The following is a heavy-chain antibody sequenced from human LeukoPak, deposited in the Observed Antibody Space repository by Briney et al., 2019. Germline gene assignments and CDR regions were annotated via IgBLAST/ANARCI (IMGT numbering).Heavy chain of an antibody. J-gene: IGHJ4*02. V-gene: IGHV4-39*07. D-gene: IGHD5-24*01. Sequence: PSETLSLTCTVYGGSISSSSYYWGWIRQPPGKGLEWIGSIYYSGSTYYNPSLKSRVTISVDTSKNQFSLKLSSVTAADTAVYYCAREGSEMATIENWGQGTLVTVSS. CDR3: AREGSEMATIEN. CDR1: GGSISSSSYY. CDR2: IYYSGST.